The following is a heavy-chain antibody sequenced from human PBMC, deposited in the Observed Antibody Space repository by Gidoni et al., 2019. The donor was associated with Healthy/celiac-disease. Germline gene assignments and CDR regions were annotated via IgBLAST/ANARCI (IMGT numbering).Heavy chain of an antibody. J-gene: IGHJ6*02. CDR2: ISYDGSNK. D-gene: IGHD2-21*01. CDR3: ARDGEIYCGGSCHYYGMDV. V-gene: IGHV3-30-3*01. Sequence: QVQLVKSGGGVVQPGRSLRLSCAASGFPFSTYALHWVRQAPGKGLEWVAVISYDGSNKYYADSVKGRFTISRDNSKNTLYLQMNSLRAEDTAVYYCARDGEIYCGGSCHYYGMDVWGQGTTVTVSS. CDR1: GFPFSTYA.